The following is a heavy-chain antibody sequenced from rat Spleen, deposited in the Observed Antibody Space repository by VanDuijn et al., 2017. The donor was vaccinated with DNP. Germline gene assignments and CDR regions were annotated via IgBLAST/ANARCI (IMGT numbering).Heavy chain of an antibody. D-gene: IGHD1-12*03. V-gene: IGHV3-1*01. CDR2: ISYSGYT. Sequence: EVQLQESGPGLVKPSQSLSLTCSVTGYSITSNYWGWIRKFPGNKMEWIGHISYSGYTSYNPSLKSRISITRDTSKNQFFLQLNSVTPEDTATYYCADGYYDGYRFAYWGQGTLVTVSS. J-gene: IGHJ3*01. CDR1: GYSITSNY. CDR3: ADGYYDGYRFAY.